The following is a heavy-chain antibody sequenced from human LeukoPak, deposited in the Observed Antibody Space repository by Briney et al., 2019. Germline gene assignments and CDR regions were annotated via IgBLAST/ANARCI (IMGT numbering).Heavy chain of an antibody. Sequence: ASVKVSCKASGGTFSSYAISWVRQAPGQGLEWMGWISAYNGNTNYAQKLQGRVTMTTDTSTSTAYMELRSLRSDDTAVYYCARDTITMVRGVILGVNYGMDVWGQGTTVTVSS. CDR1: GGTFSSYA. CDR3: ARDTITMVRGVILGVNYGMDV. D-gene: IGHD3-10*01. J-gene: IGHJ6*02. CDR2: ISAYNGNT. V-gene: IGHV1-18*01.